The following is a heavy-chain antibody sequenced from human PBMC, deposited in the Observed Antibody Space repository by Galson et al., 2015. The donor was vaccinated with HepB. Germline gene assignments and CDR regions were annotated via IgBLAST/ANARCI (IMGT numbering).Heavy chain of an antibody. V-gene: IGHV3-30*18. CDR3: AKDRLTIFGVVIIRYYYYGMDV. CDR2: ISYDGSNK. D-gene: IGHD3-3*01. J-gene: IGHJ6*02. CDR1: GFTFSSYG. Sequence: SLRLSCAASGFTFSSYGMHWVRQAPGKGLEWVAVISYDGSNKYYADSVKGRFTISRDNSKNTLYLQMNSLRAEDTAVYYCAKDRLTIFGVVIIRYYYYGMDVWGQGTTVTVSS.